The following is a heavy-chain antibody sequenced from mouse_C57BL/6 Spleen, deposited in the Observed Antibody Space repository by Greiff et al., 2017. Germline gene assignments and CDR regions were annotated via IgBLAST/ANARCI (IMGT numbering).Heavy chain of an antibody. J-gene: IGHJ2*01. Sequence: QVQLQQPGAELVKPGASVKLSCKASGYTFTSYWMHWVKQRPGQGLEWIGMIHPNSGSTNYNEKFKSKATLTVDKSSSTAYMQLSSLTSEDSAVYYCARWGGTEGVDYWGQGTTLTVAS. CDR3: ARWGGTEGVDY. CDR1: GYTFTSYW. V-gene: IGHV1-64*01. CDR2: IHPNSGST. D-gene: IGHD1-1*01.